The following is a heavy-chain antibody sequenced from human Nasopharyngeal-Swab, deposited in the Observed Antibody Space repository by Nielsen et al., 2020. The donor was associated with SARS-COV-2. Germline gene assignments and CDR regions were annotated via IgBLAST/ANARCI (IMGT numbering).Heavy chain of an antibody. D-gene: IGHD5-18*01. CDR3: ARLTTQIQLWEMDV. CDR2: IKQDGSEK. CDR1: GFTFSSYW. J-gene: IGHJ6*04. V-gene: IGHV3-7*01. Sequence: GGSLRLSCAASGFTFSSYWMSWVRQAPGKGLEWVANIKQDGSEKYYVDSVKGRFTISRDNAKNSLYLQMNSLRAEDTAVYYCARLTTQIQLWEMDVWGKGTKVTVSS.